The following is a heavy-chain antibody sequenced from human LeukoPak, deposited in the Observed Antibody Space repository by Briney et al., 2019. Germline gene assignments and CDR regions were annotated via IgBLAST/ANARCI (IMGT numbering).Heavy chain of an antibody. Sequence: ASVKVSCKASGYTFTGYYMHWVRQAPGQGLEWMGWINPNRGGTNYAQKFQGRVTMTRDTSISTVYMELSRLRSDDTALYYCAKEKWGDYDSSGYISHWGQGTLVTVSS. CDR1: GYTFTGYY. D-gene: IGHD3-22*01. CDR3: AKEKWGDYDSSGYISH. J-gene: IGHJ4*02. CDR2: INPNRGGT. V-gene: IGHV1-2*02.